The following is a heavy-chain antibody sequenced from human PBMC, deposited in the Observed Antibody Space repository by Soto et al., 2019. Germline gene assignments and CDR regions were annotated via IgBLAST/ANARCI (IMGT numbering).Heavy chain of an antibody. CDR2: IYWDDDK. V-gene: IGHV2-5*02. CDR1: GFSLTTSGVG. D-gene: IGHD3-3*01. J-gene: IGHJ4*02. Sequence: QITLNESGPTVVRPTETLTLTCRFSGFSLTTSGVGVGWIRQSPGKAPEWLALIYWDDDKRYSASLKSRLTITKDTSKQRVVLTVSDLDPTDTATYYCAHRVLRTVFGLVTTTAIYFDFWGQGTPVAVSS. CDR3: AHRVLRTVFGLVTTTAIYFDF.